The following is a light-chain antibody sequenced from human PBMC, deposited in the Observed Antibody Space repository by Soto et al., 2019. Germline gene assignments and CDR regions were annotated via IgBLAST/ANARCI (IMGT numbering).Light chain of an antibody. V-gene: IGKV3-11*01. CDR3: QQRNIWPPVT. Sequence: EIVLTQSPATLSLSPGERATLSCRASPSVSNYLAWYQQKPGQAPRLLIYGAFNRATGIPARFSGSGSGADFTLTISSLEPEDFAVYYCQQRNIWPPVTFGHGTRLEIE. CDR2: GAF. J-gene: IGKJ5*01. CDR1: PSVSNY.